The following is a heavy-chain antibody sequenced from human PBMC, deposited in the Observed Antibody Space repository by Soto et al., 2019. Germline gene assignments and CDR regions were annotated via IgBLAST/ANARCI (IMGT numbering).Heavy chain of an antibody. CDR2: ISYDGSNK. Sequence: GGSLRLSCAASGFTFSSYAMHWVRQAPGKGLEWVAVISYDGSNKYYADSVKGRFTISRDNSKNTLYLQMNSLRAEDTAVYYCARELTTVVATSRYYYYYYGMDVWGQGTTVTVSS. J-gene: IGHJ6*02. CDR3: ARELTTVVATSRYYYYYYGMDV. D-gene: IGHD5-12*01. CDR1: GFTFSSYA. V-gene: IGHV3-30-3*01.